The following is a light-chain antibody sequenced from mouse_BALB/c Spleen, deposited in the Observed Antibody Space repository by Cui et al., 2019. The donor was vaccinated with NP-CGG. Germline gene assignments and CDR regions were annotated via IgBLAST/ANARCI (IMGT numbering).Light chain of an antibody. CDR2: GTN. J-gene: IGLJ1*01. CDR1: TGAVTTTNY. V-gene: IGLV1*01. Sequence: QAVVTQESALTTSPGETVTLTCRSSTGAVTTTNYANWVQEKPDHLFTGLIGGTNNRAPGVPARFSGSLIGDKAALTITGAPTEDEAIYFCALWYSNLWVFGGGTKLTVL. CDR3: ALWYSNLWV.